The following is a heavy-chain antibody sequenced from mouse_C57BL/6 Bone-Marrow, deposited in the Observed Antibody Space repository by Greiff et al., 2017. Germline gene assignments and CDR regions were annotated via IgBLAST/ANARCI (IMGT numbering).Heavy chain of an antibody. J-gene: IGHJ3*01. Sequence: EVMLVESGGGLVQPGGSMKLSCAASGFTFSDAWMDWVRQSLEMGLEWVAEIRNKANNHATYYAESLKGRFTISRDDSKSSVYLQMNSLRAEDTGIYYCNYYCSSYDAYWGQGTLVTVSA. CDR1: GFTFSDAW. V-gene: IGHV6-6*01. CDR2: IRNKANNHAT. CDR3: NYYCSSYDAY. D-gene: IGHD1-1*01.